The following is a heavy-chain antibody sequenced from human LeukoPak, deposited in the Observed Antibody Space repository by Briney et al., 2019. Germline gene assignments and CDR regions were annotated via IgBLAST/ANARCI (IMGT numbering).Heavy chain of an antibody. J-gene: IGHJ4*02. CDR3: ASQGTRGDDC. Sequence: SETLSLTCTVSGGSVSSDSYYWSWIRQPPGKGLEWIGYIYYTGSTNYNPSLKSRLTISVDTSKNQFSLKLSSVTAADTAVYYCASQGTRGDDCWGQGTLVTVSS. CDR2: IYYTGST. V-gene: IGHV4-61*01. CDR1: GGSVSSDSYY. D-gene: IGHD3-16*01.